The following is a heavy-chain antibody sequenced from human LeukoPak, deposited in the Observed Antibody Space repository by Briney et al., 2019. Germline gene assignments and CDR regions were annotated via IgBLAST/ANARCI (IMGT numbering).Heavy chain of an antibody. CDR2: FSGSGGST. CDR3: AREKEGYCSRTSCYLDYYYYYMDV. CDR1: GFTFSSYA. J-gene: IGHJ6*03. V-gene: IGHV3-23*01. Sequence: GGSLRLSCAASGFTFSSYAMSWVRQAPGKGLEFISGFSGSGGSTYYADSVKGRFTISRDNSKNTLYLQMNSLRAEDTAVYYCAREKEGYCSRTSCYLDYYYYYMDVWGKGTTVTISS. D-gene: IGHD2-2*01.